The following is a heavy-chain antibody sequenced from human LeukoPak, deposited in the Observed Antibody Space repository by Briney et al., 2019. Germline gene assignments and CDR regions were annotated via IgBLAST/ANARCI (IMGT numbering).Heavy chain of an antibody. Sequence: SETLSLTCTVSGGSISSGGYYWSWIRQPPGKGLEWVGYIYHSGSTHYNPSLKSRVTISVDLARNQFSLKLSSVTAADTAVYYCARTVPSTTVTENYFDYWGQGTLVTVSS. D-gene: IGHD4-17*01. CDR1: GGSISSGGYY. CDR2: IYHSGST. CDR3: ARTVPSTTVTENYFDY. V-gene: IGHV4-30-2*01. J-gene: IGHJ4*02.